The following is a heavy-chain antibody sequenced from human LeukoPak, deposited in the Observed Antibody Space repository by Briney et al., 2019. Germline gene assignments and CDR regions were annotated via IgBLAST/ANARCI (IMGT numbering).Heavy chain of an antibody. Sequence: PGGSLRLSCAASGISFRSYAMSWVRQAPGKGLEWVSAIGSSGGSTYYADSVKGRFTISRDNSKNTLYLQMNSLRAEDTAVYYCAKGHDFWSGWGQGTLVTVSS. CDR1: GISFRSYA. D-gene: IGHD3-3*01. CDR3: AKGHDFWSG. J-gene: IGHJ4*02. CDR2: IGSSGGST. V-gene: IGHV3-23*01.